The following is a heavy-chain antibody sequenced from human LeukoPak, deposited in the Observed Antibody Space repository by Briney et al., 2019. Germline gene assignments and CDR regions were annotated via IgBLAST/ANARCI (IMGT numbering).Heavy chain of an antibody. D-gene: IGHD2-2*01. CDR1: GLTFKNYA. CDR2: IDGSGDNR. CDR3: AKVQMSTGWTFDF. Sequence: PGGSLTLSCAASGLTFKNYAMSWVRQAPGKGLEWVSSIDGSGDNRYYADSVKGRFTISRDNSGNTLYLQLRGLGAEDTATYYCAKVQMSTGWTFDFWGQGSLVTVSS. V-gene: IGHV3-23*01. J-gene: IGHJ4*02.